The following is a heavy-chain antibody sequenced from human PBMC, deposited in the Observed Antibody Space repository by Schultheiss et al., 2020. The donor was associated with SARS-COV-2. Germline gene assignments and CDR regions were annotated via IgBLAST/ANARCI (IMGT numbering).Heavy chain of an antibody. Sequence: GESLKISCAASGFTFSSYSMNWVRQAPGKGLEWVSSISSSSSYIYYADSVKGRFTISRDNAKNSLYLQMNSLRAEDTAVYYCAKGESLGELSISLDYWGQGTLVTVSS. D-gene: IGHD3-16*02. CDR3: AKGESLGELSISLDY. CDR1: GFTFSSYS. CDR2: ISSSSSYI. V-gene: IGHV3-21*04. J-gene: IGHJ4*02.